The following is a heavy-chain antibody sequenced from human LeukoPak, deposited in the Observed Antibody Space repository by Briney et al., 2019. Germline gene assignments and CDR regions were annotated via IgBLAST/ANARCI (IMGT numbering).Heavy chain of an antibody. D-gene: IGHD6-19*01. V-gene: IGHV1-18*01. CDR1: GYTFTSYG. J-gene: IGHJ5*02. CDR3: ARAGQWLVNDWFDP. Sequence: GASVTVSFTASGYTFTSYGISWVRQAPGQGREGMGWISACNGNTNYAQKLQGRVTMTTDTSTSTAYMELRSLRSDDTAVYYCARAGQWLVNDWFDPWGQGTLVTVSS. CDR2: ISACNGNT.